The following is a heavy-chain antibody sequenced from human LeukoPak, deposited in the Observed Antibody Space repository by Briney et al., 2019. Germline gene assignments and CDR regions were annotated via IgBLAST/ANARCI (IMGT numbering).Heavy chain of an antibody. J-gene: IGHJ5*02. V-gene: IGHV1-8*02. CDR2: MNPNSGNT. Sequence: ASVKVSCKASGGTFSSYAISWVRQAPGQGLEWMGWMNPNSGNTGYAQKFQGRVTMTRNTSISTAYMELSSLRSEDTAVYYCARADGLHNWFDPWGQGTLVTVSS. D-gene: IGHD3-16*01. CDR1: GGTFSSYA. CDR3: ARADGLHNWFDP.